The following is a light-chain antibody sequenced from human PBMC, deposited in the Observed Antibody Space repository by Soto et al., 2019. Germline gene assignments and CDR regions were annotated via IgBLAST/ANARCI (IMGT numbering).Light chain of an antibody. CDR1: TSRSGRNN. V-gene: IGLV1-47*01. CDR3: AKWDDRLRVYV. Sequence: QSVLPQPPSASGTPGQRVTISCSTSTSRSGRNNVYWYQKLPGTAPKLLIYKNDQLPSGVPDRFSGSKSGTSASLAISGFRSEDEADYFCAKWDDRLRVYVFGTGTKVTVL. J-gene: IGLJ1*01. CDR2: KND.